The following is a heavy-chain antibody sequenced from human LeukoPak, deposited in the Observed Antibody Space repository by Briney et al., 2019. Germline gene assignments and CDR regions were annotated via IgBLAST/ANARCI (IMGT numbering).Heavy chain of an antibody. CDR3: AKRYSGNTGAFDI. CDR1: GFTFSSYE. Sequence: PGGSLRLSCAASGFTFSSYEMNWVRQAPGKGLEWVSVISGSGTGTYADSVKGRFTISRDNSKNTLYLQMNSLRAENTAVYYCAKRYSGNTGAFDIWGQGAMVTVSS. CDR2: ISGSGTGT. V-gene: IGHV3-23*01. D-gene: IGHD5-12*01. J-gene: IGHJ3*02.